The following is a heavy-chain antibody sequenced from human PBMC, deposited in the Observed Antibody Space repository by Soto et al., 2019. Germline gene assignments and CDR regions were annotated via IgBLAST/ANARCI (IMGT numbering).Heavy chain of an antibody. V-gene: IGHV3-30*18. CDR3: AKEFHSWNYFDY. J-gene: IGHJ4*02. CDR1: GFTFSSSG. Sequence: PRLSCAASGFTFSSSGMHWVRQAPGKGLEWVAVISYDGSNKFYADSVKGRFTISRDNFRNTLYLQMNSLRAEDTAVYYCAKEFHSWNYFDYWGQGTLVTVSS. CDR2: ISYDGSNK. D-gene: IGHD1-20*01.